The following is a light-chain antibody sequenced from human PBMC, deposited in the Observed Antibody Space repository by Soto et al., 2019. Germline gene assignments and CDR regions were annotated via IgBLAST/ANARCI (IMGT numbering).Light chain of an antibody. CDR1: SSNIGNNY. V-gene: IGLV1-51*01. CDR3: GTWDSSLSAEV. J-gene: IGLJ2*01. Sequence: QAVVTQPPSVSAAPGQTVTISCSGSSSNIGNNYVSWYQQLPGTAPKLLIYDNNKRPSGIPDRFSGSKSGTSATLGITGLQTGDEADYYCGTWDSSLSAEVFGGGTKLTVL. CDR2: DNN.